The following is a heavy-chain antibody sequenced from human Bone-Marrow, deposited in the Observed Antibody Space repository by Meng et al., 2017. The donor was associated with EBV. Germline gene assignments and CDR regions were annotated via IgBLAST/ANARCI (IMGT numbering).Heavy chain of an antibody. CDR3: ARGATVTAPDY. D-gene: IGHD4-17*01. Sequence: QVQLVQPGAEGXXXXXXVKXSCKAAGGTFSSYAISWVRQAPGQGLEWMGGIIPIFGTANYAQKFQGRVTITADKSTSTAYMELSSLRSEDTAVYYCARGATVTAPDYWGQGTLVTVSS. CDR2: IIPIFGTA. V-gene: IGHV1-69*06. J-gene: IGHJ4*02. CDR1: GGTFSSYA.